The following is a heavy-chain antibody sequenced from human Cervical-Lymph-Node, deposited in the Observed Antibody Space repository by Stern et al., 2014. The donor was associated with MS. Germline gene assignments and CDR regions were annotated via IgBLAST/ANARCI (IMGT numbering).Heavy chain of an antibody. Sequence: VQLVESGGGVVQPGRSLRLSCAASGFTFSSYGMHWVRQAPGKGLEWVAVIWFDGSKQYYLDSVKGRFTISRDNSKNTLSLQMNSLRAEDTAMYYCARDIRRRERSSTYGMDVWGQGTTVTVSS. J-gene: IGHJ6*02. CDR1: GFTFSSYG. D-gene: IGHD1-26*01. CDR3: ARDIRRRERSSTYGMDV. V-gene: IGHV3-33*01. CDR2: IWFDGSKQ.